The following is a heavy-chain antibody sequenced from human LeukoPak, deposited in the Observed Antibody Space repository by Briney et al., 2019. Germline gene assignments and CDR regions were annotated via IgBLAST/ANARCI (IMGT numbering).Heavy chain of an antibody. D-gene: IGHD2-21*02. CDR1: GFTFSSYG. CDR2: ISYDGSNK. V-gene: IGHV3-30*18. Sequence: PGGSLRLSCGASGFTFSSYGMHWVRQAPGKGLEWVAVISYDGSNKYYADSVKGRFTISRDNSKNTLYLQMNSLRAEDTAVNYCAKGAVTGLAFDYWGQGTLVTVSS. J-gene: IGHJ4*02. CDR3: AKGAVTGLAFDY.